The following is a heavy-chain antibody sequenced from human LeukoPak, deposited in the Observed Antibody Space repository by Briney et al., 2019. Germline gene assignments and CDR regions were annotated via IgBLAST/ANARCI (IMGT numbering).Heavy chain of an antibody. J-gene: IGHJ4*02. Sequence: SQTLSLTCTVSGGSISSGGYYWSWIRQHPGKGLEWIGYIYYSGSTYYNPSLKSRVTISVDTSKNQFSLKLSSVTAADTAVYYCARDSMAQRWFETDSWGQGTLVTVSS. CDR1: GGSISSGGYY. CDR3: ARDSMAQRWFETDS. D-gene: IGHD3-10*01. CDR2: IYYSGST. V-gene: IGHV4-31*03.